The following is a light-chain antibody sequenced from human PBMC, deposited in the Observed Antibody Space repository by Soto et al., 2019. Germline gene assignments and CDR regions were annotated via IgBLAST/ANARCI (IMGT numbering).Light chain of an antibody. Sequence: IVLTQSPGTLSLSPGERATLSCRASQSVSSSYLAWYQQKPGQAPRLLIYGASSRATGIPDRFSGSGYGTDFTLTISRLEPEDFAVYYCQQYGSSSWTFGQGTKVDTK. CDR1: QSVSSSY. CDR2: GAS. CDR3: QQYGSSSWT. V-gene: IGKV3-20*01. J-gene: IGKJ1*01.